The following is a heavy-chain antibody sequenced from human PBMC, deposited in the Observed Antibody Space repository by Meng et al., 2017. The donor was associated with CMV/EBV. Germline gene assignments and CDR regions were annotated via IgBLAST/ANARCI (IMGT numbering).Heavy chain of an antibody. CDR2: IKSKTDGGTT. V-gene: IGHV3-15*01. D-gene: IGHD1-1*01. J-gene: IGHJ6*02. Sequence: SCAASGFTFSNAWMSWVRQAPGKGLEWVGRIKSKTDGGTTDYAAPVKGRFTISRDDSKNTLYLQMNSLKTEDTAVYYCTTDRDWNDWNYYYGMDVWGQGTTVTVSS. CDR3: TTDRDWNDWNYYYGMDV. CDR1: GFTFSNAW.